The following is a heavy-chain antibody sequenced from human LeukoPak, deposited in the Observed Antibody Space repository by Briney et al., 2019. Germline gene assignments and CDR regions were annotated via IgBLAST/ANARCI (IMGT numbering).Heavy chain of an antibody. CDR1: GYTFTSYY. J-gene: IGHJ5*02. Sequence: GASVKVSCKASGYTFTSYYMHWVRQAPGQGLEWMGIINPSGGSTSYAQKFQGRVTMTRDMSTSTVYMELSRLRSDDTAVYYCARDNTVLRYFDWLSRATPWFDPWGQGTLVTVSS. V-gene: IGHV1-46*01. CDR2: INPSGGST. D-gene: IGHD3-9*01. CDR3: ARDNTVLRYFDWLSRATPWFDP.